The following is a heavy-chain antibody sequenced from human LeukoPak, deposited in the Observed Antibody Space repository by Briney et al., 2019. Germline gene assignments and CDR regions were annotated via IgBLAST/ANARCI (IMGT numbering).Heavy chain of an antibody. Sequence: GGSLRLSCAASGFTVSSNYMSWVRQAPGKGLEWVGFIRTKAYGETTEYAASVKGRFTILRDDSTNIAYLQMNGLKAEDTAVYYCGRHLLRSVGSTGLDFWGQGTLVTVAS. V-gene: IGHV3-71*01. CDR3: GRHLLRSVGSTGLDF. J-gene: IGHJ4*02. CDR2: IRTKAYGETT. D-gene: IGHD1-26*01. CDR1: GFTVSSNY.